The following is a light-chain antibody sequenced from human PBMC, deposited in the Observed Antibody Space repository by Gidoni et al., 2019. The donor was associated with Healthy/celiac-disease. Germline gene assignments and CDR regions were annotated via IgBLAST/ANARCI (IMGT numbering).Light chain of an antibody. CDR3: QQRSNWPLT. CDR1: QSVSSY. J-gene: IGKJ4*01. Sequence: EIVLTPSPATLSLSPGERATLSCRASQSVSSYLAWYQQKPGQAPRLLIYDASTRATGIPARFSGSGSGTDFTLTISSLEPEDFAVYYCQQRSNWPLTFGGXTKVEIK. V-gene: IGKV3-11*01. CDR2: DAS.